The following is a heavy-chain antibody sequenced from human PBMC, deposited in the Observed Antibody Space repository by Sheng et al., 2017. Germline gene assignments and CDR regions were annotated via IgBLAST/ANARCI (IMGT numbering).Heavy chain of an antibody. J-gene: IGHJ6*03. CDR1: GYSFIRYG. Sequence: QVQLVQSANEVEKPGASVKVSCQASGYSFIRYGVSWVRQAPGQGLEWMGYTSAYNDNTKYPQKFQGRVTMTTDTSTNTAYMELRSLRSDDTAVYYCARFTLDDYSNYRRYYYMDVVGQRDHRHRLL. CDR3: ARFTLDDYSNYRRYYYMDV. V-gene: IGHV1-18*01. CDR2: TSAYNDNT. D-gene: IGHD4-4*01.